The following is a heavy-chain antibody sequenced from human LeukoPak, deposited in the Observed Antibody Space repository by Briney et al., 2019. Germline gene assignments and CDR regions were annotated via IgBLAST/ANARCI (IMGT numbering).Heavy chain of an antibody. CDR1: GFTFNDYY. D-gene: IGHD3-22*01. J-gene: IGHJ4*02. CDR2: ISSSGATI. V-gene: IGHV3-11*04. Sequence: PGGSLRLSCAASGFTFNDYYMSWIRQAPGKGLEWISYISSSGATIHYADSVKGRFSISRDNAKNSLYLQMNSLRAEDTAVYYCARGYDSSGWGYWGQGTLVTVSS. CDR3: ARGYDSSGWGY.